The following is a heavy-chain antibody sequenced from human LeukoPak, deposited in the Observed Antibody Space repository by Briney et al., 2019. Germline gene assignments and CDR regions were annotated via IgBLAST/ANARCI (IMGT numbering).Heavy chain of an antibody. CDR2: ISGGST. CDR1: GFTFTNYA. J-gene: IGHJ4*02. D-gene: IGHD5-18*01. V-gene: IGHV3-23*01. Sequence: GGSLRLSCAASGFTFTNYAMAWVRQAPGKGLEWVSSISGGSTYYADSVKGRFTISRDNSKNTLYLQMNSLRAEDTAVYYCAKGGYNYGYVDYWGQGTLVTVPS. CDR3: AKGGYNYGYVDY.